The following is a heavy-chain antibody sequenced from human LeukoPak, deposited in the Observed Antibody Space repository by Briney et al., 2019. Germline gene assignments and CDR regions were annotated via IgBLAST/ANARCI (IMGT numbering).Heavy chain of an antibody. Sequence: GGSLRLSCAASGFTFSNAWMSWVRQAPGKGLEWVGRIKSKTDGGTTDYAAPVKGRFTISRDDSKNTLYLQMNSLKTEDTAVYYCAREGYAYSDGDQASYWYFDLWGRGTLVTVSS. CDR1: GFTFSNAW. V-gene: IGHV3-15*01. D-gene: IGHD5-18*01. J-gene: IGHJ2*01. CDR2: IKSKTDGGTT. CDR3: AREGYAYSDGDQASYWYFDL.